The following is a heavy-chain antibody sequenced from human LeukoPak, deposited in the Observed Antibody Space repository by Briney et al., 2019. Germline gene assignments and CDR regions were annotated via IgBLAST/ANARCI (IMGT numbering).Heavy chain of an antibody. CDR1: GFTFSNYW. CDR2: INSDGSTT. Sequence: GGSLRLSCAASGFTFSNYWMHWVRQAPGKGLAWVSRINSDGSTTTYADSVKGRFTISRDNAKNTLYLQMNSLRADDTAVYYCVNMRGGAVAGTRSDYWGQGTLVTVSS. CDR3: VNMRGGAVAGTRSDY. V-gene: IGHV3-74*01. D-gene: IGHD6-19*01. J-gene: IGHJ4*02.